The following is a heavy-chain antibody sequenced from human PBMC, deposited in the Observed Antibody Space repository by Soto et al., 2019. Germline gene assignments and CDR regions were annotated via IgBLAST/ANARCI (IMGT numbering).Heavy chain of an antibody. D-gene: IGHD3-3*01. CDR1: GFSLTTSGVG. Sequence: QITLKASGPTLVNPKQALTLTCTFSGFSLTTSGVGVGWVRHPPGKALEWLAVVYWDDDKRYNPSLRTRLTITTDPSKTQVFLTPISMDPVEPATSFCTAPKCSDFLNGFGGGFDPCGQGTLVTVSS. CDR2: VYWDDDK. J-gene: IGHJ5*02. V-gene: IGHV2-5*02. CDR3: TAPKCSDFLNGFGGGFDP.